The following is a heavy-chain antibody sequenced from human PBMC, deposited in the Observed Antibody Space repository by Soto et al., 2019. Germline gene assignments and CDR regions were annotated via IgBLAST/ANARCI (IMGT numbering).Heavy chain of an antibody. CDR3: AGYSSSWYPGYYYYGMDV. V-gene: IGHV4-59*08. CDR1: GGSISSYY. D-gene: IGHD6-13*01. Sequence: SETLSLTCTVSGGSISSYYWSWIRQPPGKGLEWIGYIYYSGSTNYNPSLKSRVTISVDTSKNQFSLKLSSVTAADTAVYYCAGYSSSWYPGYYYYGMDVWGQGTTVTVSS. J-gene: IGHJ6*02. CDR2: IYYSGST.